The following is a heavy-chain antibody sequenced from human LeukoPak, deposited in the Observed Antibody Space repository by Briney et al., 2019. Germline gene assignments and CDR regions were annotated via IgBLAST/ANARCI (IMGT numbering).Heavy chain of an antibody. Sequence: PGGSLRLSCAASGLTFSSYAMSWVRQAPGKGLEWVSAISGSGGSTYYADSVKGRFTISRDNSKNTLYLQMNSLRAEDTAVYYCAKDPSAAGRKGAFDIWGQGTMVTVSS. CDR3: AKDPSAAGRKGAFDI. D-gene: IGHD6-13*01. V-gene: IGHV3-23*01. CDR2: ISGSGGST. CDR1: GLTFSSYA. J-gene: IGHJ3*02.